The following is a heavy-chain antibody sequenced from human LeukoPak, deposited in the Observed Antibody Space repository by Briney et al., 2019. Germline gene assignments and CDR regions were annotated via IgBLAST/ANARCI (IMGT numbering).Heavy chain of an antibody. CDR2: TYYRSKWYN. CDR1: GDSVSSNSAS. J-gene: IGHJ4*02. Sequence: SQTLSLTCAISGDSVSSNSASWNWFRQSPSRGLEWLGRTYYRSKWYNDYALSVKGRITINPDTSKNQFSLQLNSVTPDDTAVYYCVRESVSRIAVTVTTYYFDFWGQGTLVTVSS. V-gene: IGHV6-1*01. CDR3: VRESVSRIAVTVTTYYFDF. D-gene: IGHD6-19*01.